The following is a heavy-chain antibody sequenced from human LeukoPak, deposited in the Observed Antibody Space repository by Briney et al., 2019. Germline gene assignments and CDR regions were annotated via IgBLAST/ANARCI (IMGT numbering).Heavy chain of an antibody. D-gene: IGHD2-2*01. Sequence: ASVKVSCKTSGYTFTNNGISWVRQAPGQGLEWMGWISAYNGNADYAQNLQGRVTMTTDTSTSTAYMELRSLTSDDSAVYYCARVGEYCTSASCHDYWGQGTLVTVSS. CDR1: GYTFTNNG. CDR2: ISAYNGNA. J-gene: IGHJ4*02. V-gene: IGHV1-18*01. CDR3: ARVGEYCTSASCHDY.